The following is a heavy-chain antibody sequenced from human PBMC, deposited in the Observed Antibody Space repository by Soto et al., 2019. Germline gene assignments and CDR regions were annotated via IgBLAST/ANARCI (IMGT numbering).Heavy chain of an antibody. CDR1: GFTFSSYW. CDR2: IKQDGSEK. V-gene: IGHV3-7*03. Sequence: LRLSCAAPGFTFSSYWMSWVRQAPGKGLEWVANIKQDGSEKYYVDSVKGRFTISRDNAKNSLYLQMNSPRAEDTAVYYCAKAGFGTYYDFWSGYPYHDYYYYYGMDVWGQGTTVTVSS. CDR3: AKAGFGTYYDFWSGYPYHDYYYYYGMDV. J-gene: IGHJ6*02. D-gene: IGHD3-3*01.